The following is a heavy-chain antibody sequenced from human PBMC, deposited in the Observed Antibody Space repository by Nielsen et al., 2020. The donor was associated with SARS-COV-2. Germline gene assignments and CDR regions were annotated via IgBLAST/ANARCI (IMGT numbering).Heavy chain of an antibody. D-gene: IGHD3-22*01. V-gene: IGHV1-18*01. CDR1: GYTFTTYG. Sequence: ASVKVSCKASGYTFTTYGVSWVRQAPGQGLQWMGWISAKRGDTNYAQKFQGRVTMTTDTYTTTVYMELRSLRFDDTAVYYCARAPITMIVVVNAFDIWGQGTMVTVSS. CDR3: ARAPITMIVVVNAFDI. CDR2: ISAKRGDT. J-gene: IGHJ3*02.